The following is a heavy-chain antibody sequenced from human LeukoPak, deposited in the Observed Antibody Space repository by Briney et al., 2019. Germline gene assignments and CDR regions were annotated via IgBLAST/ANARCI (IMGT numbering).Heavy chain of an antibody. Sequence: SETLSLTCTVSGGSISSGGYYWSWIRQHPGKGLERIGYIYYSGSTYYNPSLKSRVTISVDTSKNQFSLKLSSVTAADTAVYYCAREGSYGYFDYWGQGTLVTVSS. CDR3: AREGSYGYFDY. CDR2: IYYSGST. V-gene: IGHV4-31*03. CDR1: GGSISSGGYY. D-gene: IGHD5-18*01. J-gene: IGHJ4*02.